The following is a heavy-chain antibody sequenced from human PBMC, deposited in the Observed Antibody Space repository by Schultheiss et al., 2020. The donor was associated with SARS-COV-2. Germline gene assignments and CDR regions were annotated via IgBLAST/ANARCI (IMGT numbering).Heavy chain of an antibody. CDR3: ARDQGIYDFWSGYHNWFDP. CDR2: ISSSSSYT. CDR1: GFTFSSYS. D-gene: IGHD3-3*01. V-gene: IGHV3-21*01. J-gene: IGHJ5*02. Sequence: GGSLRLSCAASGFTFSSYSMNWVRQAPGKGLEWVSSISSSSSYTNYADSVKGRFTISRDNAKNSLYLQMNSLRAEDTAVYYCARDQGIYDFWSGYHNWFDPWGQGTLVTVSS.